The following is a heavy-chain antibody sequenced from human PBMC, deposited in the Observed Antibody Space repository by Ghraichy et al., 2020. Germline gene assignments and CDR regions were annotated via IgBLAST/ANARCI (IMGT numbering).Heavy chain of an antibody. Sequence: SVKVSCKASGGTFSSYAISWVRQAPGQGLEWMGRIIPILGIANYAQKFQGRVTITADKSTSTAYMELSSLRSEDTAVYYCARVIVPAVWGMDVWGQGTTVTVSS. J-gene: IGHJ6*02. CDR2: IIPILGIA. CDR1: GGTFSSYA. D-gene: IGHD2-2*01. V-gene: IGHV1-69*04. CDR3: ARVIVPAVWGMDV.